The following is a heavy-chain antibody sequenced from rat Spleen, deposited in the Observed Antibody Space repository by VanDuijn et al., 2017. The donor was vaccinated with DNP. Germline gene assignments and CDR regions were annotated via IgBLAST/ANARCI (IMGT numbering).Heavy chain of an antibody. CDR3: ARRDWGFDYWGYFDY. D-gene: IGHD1-7*01. Sequence: EVQLVESGGDLVQPGRSLKLSCVASGFMFANHRMIWFRQIPGMGLEWVATITTSGGATYYRDSVKGRFTISRDNAKSTLYLQMDSLRSEDTASYYCARRDWGFDYWGYFDYWGQGVMVTVSS. J-gene: IGHJ2*01. CDR1: GFMFANHR. V-gene: IGHV5-31*01. CDR2: ITTSGGAT.